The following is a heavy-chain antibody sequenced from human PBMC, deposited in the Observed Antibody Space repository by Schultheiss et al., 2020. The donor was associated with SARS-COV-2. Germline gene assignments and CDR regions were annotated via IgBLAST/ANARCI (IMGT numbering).Heavy chain of an antibody. V-gene: IGHV3-49*04. CDR2: IRNKPYGGTT. CDR1: GFTFSSYD. J-gene: IGHJ3*02. Sequence: GGSLRLSCVASGFTFSSYDMNWVRQAPGKGLEWVGFIRNKPYGGTTEYAASAKGRFTISRDDSKSIAYLQMNSLKIEDTSLYYCTRSDEFRAFDIWGQGTMVTVSS. CDR3: TRSDEFRAFDI.